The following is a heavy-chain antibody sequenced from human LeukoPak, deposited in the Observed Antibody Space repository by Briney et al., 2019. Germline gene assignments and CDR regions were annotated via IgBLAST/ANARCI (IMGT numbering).Heavy chain of an antibody. CDR3: ARGWSETTIYYFFMAV. D-gene: IGHD3-3*01. V-gene: IGHV4-39*07. CDR1: GGSISSSSYY. Sequence: LQTLSLTCTVAGGSISSSSYYWGWIRQPPGKGLEWIGSIYYSGSTYYNPSLKSRVTISVDTSKNQFSLKLSSVTAADTALYFCARGWSETTIYYFFMAVWGQGTTVTVSS. CDR2: IYYSGST. J-gene: IGHJ6*03.